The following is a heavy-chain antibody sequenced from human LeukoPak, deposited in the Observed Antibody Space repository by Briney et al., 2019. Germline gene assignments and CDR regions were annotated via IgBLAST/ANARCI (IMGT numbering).Heavy chain of an antibody. D-gene: IGHD2-21*02. CDR2: ISYRGTT. CDR3: ARMPRGVAVVTPYYFDS. CDR1: GDSLNSGSYY. V-gene: IGHV4-31*03. J-gene: IGHJ4*02. Sequence: SETLSLTCTVFGDSLNSGSYYWSWIRQHSERGLEWIGYISYRGTTFYNPSLKSRVSISGDTSKTQFSLNINSVTAANTAVYYCARMPRGVAVVTPYYFDSWGQGTLVTVSS.